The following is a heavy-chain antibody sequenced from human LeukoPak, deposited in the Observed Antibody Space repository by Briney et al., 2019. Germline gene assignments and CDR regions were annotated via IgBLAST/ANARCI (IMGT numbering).Heavy chain of an antibody. D-gene: IGHD6-13*01. CDR3: AGLRRIAGSWFDP. CDR2: ISDSGGST. V-gene: IGHV3-23*01. CDR1: GITLSNYG. J-gene: IGHJ5*02. Sequence: GGSLRLSCAVSGITLSNYGMSWVRQAPGKGLEWVAGISDSGGSTKYADSVKGRFTIARDNSKNTLYLQMNSLRAEDTAVYYCAGLRRIAGSWFDPCGQGTLVTVSS.